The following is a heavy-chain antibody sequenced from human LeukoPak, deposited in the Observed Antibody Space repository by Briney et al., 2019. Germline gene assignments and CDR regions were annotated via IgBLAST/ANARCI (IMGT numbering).Heavy chain of an antibody. D-gene: IGHD6-13*01. V-gene: IGHV4-61*01. Sequence: SGTLSLTCAVSGGSISSSNWWSWIRQPPGRGLEWIGSIHYSGSTSYNSSLKSRVTISVDTSKNQFSLKLSSVTPADTAVYYCARQVYSSSWSYYFDYWGQGILVTVSS. CDR3: ARQVYSSSWSYYFDY. CDR1: GGSISSSNW. J-gene: IGHJ4*02. CDR2: IHYSGST.